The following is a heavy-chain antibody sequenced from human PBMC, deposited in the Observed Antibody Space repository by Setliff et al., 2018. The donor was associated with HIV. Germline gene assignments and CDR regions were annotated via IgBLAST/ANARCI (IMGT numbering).Heavy chain of an antibody. V-gene: IGHV1-18*04. CDR1: GYDFSSYS. J-gene: IGHJ4*02. CDR3: ARSYYYDSSGYYY. Sequence: ASVKVSCKASGYDFSSYSMMWVRQTPGQGLEWLGWISGLTGEVRLAEELQGRVTLTTSAYTAYMELKSLRSEDTAVYYCARSYYYDSSGYYYWGQGTLVTVSS. CDR2: ISGLTGEV. D-gene: IGHD3-22*01.